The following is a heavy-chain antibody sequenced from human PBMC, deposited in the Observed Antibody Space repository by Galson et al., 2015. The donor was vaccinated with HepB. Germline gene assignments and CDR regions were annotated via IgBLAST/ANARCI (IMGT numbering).Heavy chain of an antibody. Sequence: CAISGDSVSNSSSAWNWIRQSPSRGLEWLGRTKYRSKWFYDYALSVQSRIGIIPDTSKDQFSLQLNSVTPEDTAVYYCVRSFDIWGQGTMVTVSS. CDR3: VRSFDI. V-gene: IGHV6-1*01. CDR2: TKYRSKWFY. CDR1: GDSVSNSSSA. J-gene: IGHJ3*02.